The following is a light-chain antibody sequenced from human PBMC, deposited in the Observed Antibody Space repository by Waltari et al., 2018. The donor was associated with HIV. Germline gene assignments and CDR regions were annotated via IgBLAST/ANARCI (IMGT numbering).Light chain of an antibody. V-gene: IGLV1-40*01. CDR1: SSNIAAGYG. Sequence: QSVLTQPPSVSGAPGQRVTISCTGSSSNIAAGYGVHWYQQLPGTAPKLLIYGNSNRPSGVPDRFSGSKSGTSASLAITGLQAEDEADYYCQSYDSSLSGSVFGGGTKLTVL. CDR3: QSYDSSLSGSV. CDR2: GNS. J-gene: IGLJ2*01.